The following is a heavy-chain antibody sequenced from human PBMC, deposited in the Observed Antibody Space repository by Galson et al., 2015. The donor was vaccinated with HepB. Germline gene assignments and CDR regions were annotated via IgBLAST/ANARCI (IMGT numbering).Heavy chain of an antibody. J-gene: IGHJ4*02. V-gene: IGHV1-69*02. CDR3: GLLGYCSGGSCWRADLDY. CDR1: GGTFSSYT. Sequence: SVKVSCKASGGTFSSYTISWVRQAPGQGLEWMGRIIPILGIANYAQKFQGRVTITADKSTSTAYMELSSLRSEDTAVYYCGLLGYCSGGSCWRADLDYWGQGTLVTVSS. D-gene: IGHD2-15*01. CDR2: IIPILGIA.